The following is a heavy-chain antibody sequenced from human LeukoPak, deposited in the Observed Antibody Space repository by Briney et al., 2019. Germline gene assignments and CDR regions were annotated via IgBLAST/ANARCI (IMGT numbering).Heavy chain of an antibody. CDR2: IYYSGST. V-gene: IGHV4-59*01. CDR3: ARGGYDRKPTVTNNYYYYMDV. D-gene: IGHD4-17*01. J-gene: IGHJ6*03. Sequence: SETLSLTCTVSGGSISSYYWSWIRQPPGKGLEWIGYIYYSGSTNYNPSLKSRVTISVDTSKNQFSLKLSSVTAADTAVYYCARGGYDRKPTVTNNYYYYMDVWGKGTTVTVSS. CDR1: GGSISSYY.